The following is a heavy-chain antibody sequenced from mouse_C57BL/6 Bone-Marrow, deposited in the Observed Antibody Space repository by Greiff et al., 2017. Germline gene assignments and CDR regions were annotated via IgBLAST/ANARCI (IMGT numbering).Heavy chain of an antibody. J-gene: IGHJ3*01. V-gene: IGHV1-18*01. CDR3: TRIAY. CDR1: GYTFTDYN. Sequence: EVQLQQSGPELVKPGASVKIPCKASGYTFTDYNMDWVKQSHGKSLEWIGDITPNNGGTIYNQKFKGKATITVDTTSNTAYLQLSSLTSEDTAVYYCTRIAYWGQGTRVTVSA. CDR2: ITPNNGGT.